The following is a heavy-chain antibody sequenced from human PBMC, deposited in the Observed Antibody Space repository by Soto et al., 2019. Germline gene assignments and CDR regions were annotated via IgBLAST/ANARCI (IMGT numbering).Heavy chain of an antibody. D-gene: IGHD2-2*02. CDR2: IWYDGSSK. Sequence: SLRLSCAASGFTFSSYGMHWVRQAPGKGLEWVAVIWYDGSSKYYADSVKGRFTISRDNSKNTLYLQMNSLRAEDTAVYYCARDISYCSSTSCYIEGFDYWGQGTLVTVSS. J-gene: IGHJ4*02. CDR3: ARDISYCSSTSCYIEGFDY. V-gene: IGHV3-33*01. CDR1: GFTFSSYG.